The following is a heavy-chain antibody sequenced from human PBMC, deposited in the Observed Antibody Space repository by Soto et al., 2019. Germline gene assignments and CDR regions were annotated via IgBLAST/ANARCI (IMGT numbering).Heavy chain of an antibody. CDR3: ASAHSSSSGYYFDY. V-gene: IGHV3-11*01. J-gene: IGHJ4*02. Sequence: PVGSLRLSCAASGFTLSDYYVSWIRQAPGKGLEWLSYISPSGNTIYYADSVKGRFTISRDNAEHSVYLQMDSLRAEDTAVYYCASAHSSSSGYYFDYWGQGTLVTVSS. CDR1: GFTLSDYY. CDR2: ISPSGNTI. D-gene: IGHD6-6*01.